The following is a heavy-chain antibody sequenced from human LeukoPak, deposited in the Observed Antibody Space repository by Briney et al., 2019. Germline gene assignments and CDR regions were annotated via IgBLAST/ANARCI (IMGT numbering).Heavy chain of an antibody. CDR3: AKDWPWEAASGTSPGDY. J-gene: IGHJ4*02. Sequence: GESLRLSCVTSGFSFSNYGMHWVRQAPGKGLEWVAFARYDGSNKFYADSVKGRFTISRDNAKNTLYLQMNSLRTEDTAVYYCAKDWPWEAASGTSPGDYWGQGTQVIVSS. V-gene: IGHV3-30*02. CDR2: ARYDGSNK. CDR1: GFSFSNYG. D-gene: IGHD6-13*01.